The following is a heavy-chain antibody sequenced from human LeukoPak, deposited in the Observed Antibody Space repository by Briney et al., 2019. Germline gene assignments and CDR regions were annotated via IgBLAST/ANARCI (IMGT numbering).Heavy chain of an antibody. CDR1: GGSFSGYY. D-gene: IGHD3-9*01. Sequence: SETLSLTCAVYGGSFSGYYWSWIRQPPGKGLEWIGEINHSGSTNYNPSRKSRVTISVDTSKNQFSLKLSSVTAADTAVYYCARELRYFDWLLPDYWGQGTLVTVSS. CDR3: ARELRYFDWLLPDY. J-gene: IGHJ4*02. V-gene: IGHV4-34*01. CDR2: INHSGST.